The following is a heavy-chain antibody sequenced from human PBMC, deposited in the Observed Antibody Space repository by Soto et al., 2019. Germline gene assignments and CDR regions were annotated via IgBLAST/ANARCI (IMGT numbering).Heavy chain of an antibody. CDR2: IDHDGPT. V-gene: IGHV3-74*01. Sequence: EVQLVESGGGLVQPGGSLRLSCAGSEFSFSNYWMHWVRQAPGKGLEWVSRIDHDGPTDYADSVRGRITISRDNAENTLYMQMNSQRPEDTAVYYCVRDSHGDYWSQGTLVTVSS. CDR1: EFSFSNYW. J-gene: IGHJ4*02. CDR3: VRDSHGDY.